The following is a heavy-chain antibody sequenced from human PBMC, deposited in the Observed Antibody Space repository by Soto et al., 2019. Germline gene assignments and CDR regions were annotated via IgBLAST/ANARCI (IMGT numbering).Heavy chain of an antibody. CDR1: GFSLSTSGVG. CDR2: IYWDDDK. J-gene: IGHJ4*02. V-gene: IGHV2-5*02. CDR3: AHLPWKQLWPRAPVVY. Sequence: QITLKESGPTLVKPTQTLTLTCTFSGFSLSTSGVGVGWIRQPPGKALEWLGIIYWDDDKRYSPSLKSRVTITKDTFKNLLVLTMTNMDPVDTATYYCAHLPWKQLWPRAPVVYWGQGTPVTVSS. D-gene: IGHD5-18*01.